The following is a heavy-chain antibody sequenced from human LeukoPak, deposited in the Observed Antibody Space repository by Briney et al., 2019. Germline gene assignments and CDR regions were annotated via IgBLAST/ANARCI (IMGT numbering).Heavy chain of an antibody. D-gene: IGHD6-19*01. CDR2: IYYSGST. CDR3: ARGAGAVAPSLEYFQH. CDR1: GGSISSSSYY. J-gene: IGHJ1*01. Sequence: SETLSLTCTVSGGSISSSSYYWGWIRQPPGKGLEWIGYIYYSGSTNYNPSLKSRVTISVDTSKNQFSLKLSSVTAADTAVYYCARGAGAVAPSLEYFQHWGQGTLVTVSS. V-gene: IGHV4-61*05.